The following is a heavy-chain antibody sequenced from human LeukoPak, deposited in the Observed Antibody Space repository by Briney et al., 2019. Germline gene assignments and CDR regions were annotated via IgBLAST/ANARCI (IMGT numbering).Heavy chain of an antibody. Sequence: SETLSLTCAVYGGSFSGYYWSWIRQPPGKGLEWIGEINHSGSTNYNPSLKSRVTISVDTSKNQFSLKLSSVTAADTAVYYCARHPSSGWYRDAFDIWGQGTMVTVSS. CDR1: GGSFSGYY. J-gene: IGHJ3*02. CDR2: INHSGST. D-gene: IGHD6-19*01. CDR3: ARHPSSGWYRDAFDI. V-gene: IGHV4-34*01.